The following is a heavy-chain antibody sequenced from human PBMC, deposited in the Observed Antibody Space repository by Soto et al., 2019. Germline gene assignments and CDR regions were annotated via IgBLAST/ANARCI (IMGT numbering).Heavy chain of an antibody. V-gene: IGHV3-48*03. Sequence: HPGGSLRLSCAASGFTFSSYEMNWVRQAPGKGLEWVSYISSSGSTIYYADSVKGRFTISRDNAKNSLYLQMNSLRAEDTAVYYCARGGAPAQVRYYYYGMDVWGQGTTVTVSS. D-gene: IGHD3-10*01. J-gene: IGHJ6*02. CDR1: GFTFSSYE. CDR2: ISSSGSTI. CDR3: ARGGAPAQVRYYYYGMDV.